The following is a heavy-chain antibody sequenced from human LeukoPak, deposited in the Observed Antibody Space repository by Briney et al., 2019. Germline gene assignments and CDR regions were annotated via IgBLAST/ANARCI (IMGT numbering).Heavy chain of an antibody. CDR2: IYYGGNT. D-gene: IGHD3-22*01. CDR1: GGSIGTYY. Sequence: SDTLSLICNVSGGSIGTYYWSWIRQAPGKGLEWIGYIYYGGNTYYNPSLKSRVTISVDTSKNQFSLTLRSVTAADTAVYFCARDADNRDDSSGYGGLGYWGQGSLVIVSS. CDR3: ARDADNRDDSSGYGGLGY. V-gene: IGHV4-59*01. J-gene: IGHJ4*02.